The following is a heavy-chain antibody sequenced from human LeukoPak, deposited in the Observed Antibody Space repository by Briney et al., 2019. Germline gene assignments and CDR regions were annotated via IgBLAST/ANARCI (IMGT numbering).Heavy chain of an antibody. CDR2: IYSGGST. V-gene: IGHV3-53*01. CDR1: GFTVSSNY. Sequence: GGSLRLSCAASGFTVSSNYMSWVRQAPGKGLEWVSVIYSGGSTYYADSVKGRFTISRDNSKNTLYLQMNSLRAEDTAVYYCATKYYDSSGYRRGRAFDIWGQGTMVTVSS. CDR3: ATKYYDSSGYRRGRAFDI. J-gene: IGHJ3*02. D-gene: IGHD3-22*01.